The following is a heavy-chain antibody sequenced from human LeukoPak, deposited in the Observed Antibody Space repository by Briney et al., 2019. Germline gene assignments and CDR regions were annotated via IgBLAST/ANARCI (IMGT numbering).Heavy chain of an antibody. V-gene: IGHV3-30*19. Sequence: PGGSLRLSCAASGFTFSRHGMHWVRQAPGEGLEWVTSIYYDGSNKNYADSVKGRFTISRDNSKNTLYLQMNSLRAEDTAVYYCARDYGGSSPFDYWGQGTLVTVSS. CDR3: ARDYGGSSPFDY. CDR1: GFTFSRHG. J-gene: IGHJ4*02. CDR2: IYYDGSNK. D-gene: IGHD4-23*01.